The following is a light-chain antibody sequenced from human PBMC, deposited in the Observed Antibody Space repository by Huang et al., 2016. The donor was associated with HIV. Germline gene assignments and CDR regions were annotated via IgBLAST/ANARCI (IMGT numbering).Light chain of an antibody. J-gene: IGKJ4*01. CDR2: AAS. Sequence: TQLTQSPSSLSVYVGDKVTITCRASQGIPNYVAWYQQMPGKAPRLLIYAASTLQSGVPSRFSGSGSGADFTLSIVNVQPEDSATYYCQQFSSYPLTFGGGTKVEIK. V-gene: IGKV1-9*01. CDR3: QQFSSYPLT. CDR1: QGIPNY.